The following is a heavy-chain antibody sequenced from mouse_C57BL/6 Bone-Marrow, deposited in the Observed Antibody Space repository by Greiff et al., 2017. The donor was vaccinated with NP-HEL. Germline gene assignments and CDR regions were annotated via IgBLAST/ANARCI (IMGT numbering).Heavy chain of an antibody. Sequence: QVQLKESGAELVKPGASVKISCKASGYAFSSYWMNWVKQRPGKGLEWIGQIYPGDGDTNYNGKFKGKATLTAAKSSSTAYMQLSSLTSEDSAVYFCARPLYYSNLAWFAYWGQGTLVTVSA. CDR1: GYAFSSYW. D-gene: IGHD2-5*01. V-gene: IGHV1-80*01. CDR3: ARPLYYSNLAWFAY. J-gene: IGHJ3*01. CDR2: IYPGDGDT.